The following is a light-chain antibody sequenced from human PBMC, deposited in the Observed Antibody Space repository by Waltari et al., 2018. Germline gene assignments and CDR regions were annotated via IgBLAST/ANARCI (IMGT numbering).Light chain of an antibody. V-gene: IGLV1-47*01. CDR2: KNN. CDR1: SPNIGNNY. Sequence: QSILTQPPSASGTPGQRVTISCSAASPNIGNNYVYWYRQLPGTAPKLLLYKNNQRPSGVPDRFSGSKSGTSASLAISGLRAEDGSDYFCSTWDDSVTGWLFGGGTKLTVL. CDR3: STWDDSVTGWL. J-gene: IGLJ3*02.